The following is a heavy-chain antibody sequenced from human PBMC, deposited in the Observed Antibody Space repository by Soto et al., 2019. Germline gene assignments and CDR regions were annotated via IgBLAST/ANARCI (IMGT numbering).Heavy chain of an antibody. V-gene: IGHV3-23*01. Sequence: GGSLRLSCAASGFTFSSYAMSWVRQAPGKGLEWVSAISGSGGSTYYADSVKGRFTISRDNSKNTLYLQMNSLRAEDTAVYYCAKLEGSTSAKAAHYYYYMDVWGKGTTVTVSS. CDR3: AKLEGSTSAKAAHYYYYMDV. D-gene: IGHD2-2*01. CDR1: GFTFSSYA. CDR2: ISGSGGST. J-gene: IGHJ6*03.